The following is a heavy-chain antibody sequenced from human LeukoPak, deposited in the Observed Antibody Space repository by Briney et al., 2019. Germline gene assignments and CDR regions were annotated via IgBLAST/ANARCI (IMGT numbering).Heavy chain of an antibody. CDR3: AKNGDYGYAMDV. Sequence: ASVTVSCKASGYTFTDYYMHWVRQAPGQGLEWVGSFNPYSGASKYAQKLQGRVTMTGDTSISTAYLQLGRVIGDDTAVYYCAKNGDYGYAMDVWGQGTTVTVSS. J-gene: IGHJ6*02. D-gene: IGHD4-17*01. CDR1: GYTFTDYY. CDR2: FNPYSGAS. V-gene: IGHV1-2*02.